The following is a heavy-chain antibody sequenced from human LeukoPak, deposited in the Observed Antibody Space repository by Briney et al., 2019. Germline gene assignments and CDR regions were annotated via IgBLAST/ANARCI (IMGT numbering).Heavy chain of an antibody. CDR3: ATLRGGEWLPSGY. Sequence: SETLSLTCAVYGGSFSGYYWSWIRQPPGKGLEWIGEINHSGSTNYNPSLKSRVTISVDTSKNQFSLKLSSATAADTAVYYCATLRGGEWLPSGYWGQGTLVTVSS. V-gene: IGHV4-34*01. J-gene: IGHJ4*02. D-gene: IGHD6-19*01. CDR2: INHSGST. CDR1: GGSFSGYY.